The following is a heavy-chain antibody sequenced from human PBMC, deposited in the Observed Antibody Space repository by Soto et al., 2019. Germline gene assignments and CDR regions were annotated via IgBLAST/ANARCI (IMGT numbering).Heavy chain of an antibody. Sequence: QVQLVESGGGVVQPGRSLGLSCAASGSSFSSHGIHWVRQVPGKGLEWVAVISYDGTYKHYADSVKGRFTFSRDNSKNAVYLQMTSLRAGATAVYYCAKDRGYYSSSWPLYWGQGTLVTLSS. J-gene: IGHJ4*02. CDR2: ISYDGTYK. D-gene: IGHD6-13*01. CDR3: AKDRGYYSSSWPLY. CDR1: GSSFSSHG. V-gene: IGHV3-30*18.